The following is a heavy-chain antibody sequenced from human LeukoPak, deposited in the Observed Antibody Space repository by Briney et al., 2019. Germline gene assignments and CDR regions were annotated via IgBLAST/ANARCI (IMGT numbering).Heavy chain of an antibody. Sequence: SQTLSLTCTVSGGSISSGFYDWYWFRHPPGKGLEWIGHIYTSKSMNYNPSLKSRVTISVDTSKDQFSLKLTSVTAADTAVYYCTKGRGIWGQGTLVTVSS. CDR3: TKGRGI. J-gene: IGHJ4*02. CDR1: GGSISSGFYD. D-gene: IGHD3-10*01. V-gene: IGHV4-61*09. CDR2: IYTSKSM.